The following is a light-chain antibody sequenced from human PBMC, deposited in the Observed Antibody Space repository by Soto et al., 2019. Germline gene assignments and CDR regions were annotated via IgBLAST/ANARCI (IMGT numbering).Light chain of an antibody. CDR3: QHYNEWPPWT. Sequence: SQSPFTLSLYPGERATLYCWASQSVDSYLAWYQQIPGQAPRLLIYGASSRATGVPARFSGSGSGIEFTLTISSLQSEDFAVYYCQHYNEWPPWTFGQGTKVDIK. CDR1: QSVDSY. CDR2: GAS. V-gene: IGKV3D-15*01. J-gene: IGKJ1*01.